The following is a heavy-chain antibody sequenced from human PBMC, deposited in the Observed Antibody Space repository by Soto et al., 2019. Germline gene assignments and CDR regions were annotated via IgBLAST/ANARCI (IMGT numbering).Heavy chain of an antibody. D-gene: IGHD2-15*01. CDR2: FDPEDGET. J-gene: IGHJ4*02. V-gene: IGHV1-24*01. Sequence: ASVKVSCKVSGYTLTELSMHWVRQAPGKGLEWMGGFDPEDGETSYAQKFQGRVTMTEDTSTDTAYMELSSLRSEDTAVYYCATDRDCSGGSCYSFVGYWGQGTLVTVSS. CDR1: GYTLTELS. CDR3: ATDRDCSGGSCYSFVGY.